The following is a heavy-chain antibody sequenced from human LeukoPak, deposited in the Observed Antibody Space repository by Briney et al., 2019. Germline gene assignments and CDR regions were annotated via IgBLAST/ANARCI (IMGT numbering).Heavy chain of an antibody. CDR2: ISSSSSYI. J-gene: IGHJ5*02. CDR1: GFTFSSYS. D-gene: IGHD5-12*01. Sequence: GGSLRLSCAASGFTFSSYSMNWVRQAPGKGLEWVSSISSSSSYIYYADSVKGRFTISRDNAKNSLYLQMNSLRAEDTAVYYCAKKSYDWGSPLDPWGQGTLVTVSS. V-gene: IGHV3-21*01. CDR3: AKKSYDWGSPLDP.